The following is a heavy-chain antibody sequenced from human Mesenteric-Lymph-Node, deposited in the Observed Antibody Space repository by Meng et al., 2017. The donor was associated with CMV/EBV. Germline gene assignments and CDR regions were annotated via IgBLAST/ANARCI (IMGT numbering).Heavy chain of an antibody. CDR2: IYYSGST. CDR1: GGSISSGGYY. D-gene: IGHD3-22*01. Sequence: SETLSLTCTVSGGSISSGGYYWSWIRQHPGKGLEWIGYIYYSGSTYYNPSLKSRVTISVDTSKNQFSLKLSSVTAADTAVYYCARAPLAYYYDSSGYFPFGFWFDPWGQGTRVTVSS. V-gene: IGHV4-31*03. CDR3: ARAPLAYYYDSSGYFPFGFWFDP. J-gene: IGHJ5*02.